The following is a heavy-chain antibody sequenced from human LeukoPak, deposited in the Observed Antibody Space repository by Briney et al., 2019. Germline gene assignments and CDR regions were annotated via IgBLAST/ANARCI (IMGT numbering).Heavy chain of an antibody. D-gene: IGHD7-27*01. CDR1: GFTVSSNY. CDR2: IYSGGST. V-gene: IGHV3-53*01. CDR3: ASLTGDRWARHWFDP. J-gene: IGHJ5*02. Sequence: GGSLRLSCAASGFTVSSNYMSWVRQAPGKGLEWVSVIYSGGSTYYADSVKGRFTISRDNSKNTLYLQMNSLRAEDTAVYYCASLTGDRWARHWFDPWGQGTLVTVSS.